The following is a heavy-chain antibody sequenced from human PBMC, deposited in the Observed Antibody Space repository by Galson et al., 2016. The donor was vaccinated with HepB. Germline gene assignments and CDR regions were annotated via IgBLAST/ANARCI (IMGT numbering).Heavy chain of an antibody. V-gene: IGHV1-18*01. CDR3: ARADTYPSSSRVDY. CDR2: ISGYNGNT. J-gene: IGHJ4*02. D-gene: IGHD6-6*01. CDR1: GYTFYNYG. Sequence: SVKVSCKASGYTFYNYGISWVRQAPGQGLGWMGWISGYNGNTKNIQKLQGRVTMTTDTSTSTAYMELRSLRSDDTAVYYCARADTYPSSSRVDYWGQGTLVTVSS.